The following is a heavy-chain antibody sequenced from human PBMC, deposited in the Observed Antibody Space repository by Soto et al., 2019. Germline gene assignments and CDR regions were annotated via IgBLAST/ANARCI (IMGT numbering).Heavy chain of an antibody. CDR2: INYSGST. CDR1: GTSFSGYY. J-gene: IGHJ4*02. CDR3: ARGRKFYPIDY. V-gene: IGHV4-34*01. Sequence: SETLSLTCGVSGTSFSGYYWSWIRQPPEKGLEWIAEINYSGSTNYNPSLKSRVTISVDASKNQFSLKVNSVTAADTAVYYCARGRKFYPIDYWGQGSLFAVCS.